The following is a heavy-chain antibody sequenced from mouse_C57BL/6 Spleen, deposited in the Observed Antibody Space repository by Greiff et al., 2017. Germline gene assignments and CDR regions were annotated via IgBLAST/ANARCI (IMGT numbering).Heavy chain of an antibody. V-gene: IGHV5-9*01. CDR3: ARESNYAMDY. J-gene: IGHJ4*01. Sequence: DVHLVESGGGLVKPGGSLKLSCAASGFTFSSYTMSWVRQTPEKRLEWVATISGGGGNTYYPDSVKGRFTISRDNAKNTLYLQMSSLRSEDTALYYCARESNYAMDYWGQGTSVTVSS. CDR2: ISGGGGNT. CDR1: GFTFSSYT.